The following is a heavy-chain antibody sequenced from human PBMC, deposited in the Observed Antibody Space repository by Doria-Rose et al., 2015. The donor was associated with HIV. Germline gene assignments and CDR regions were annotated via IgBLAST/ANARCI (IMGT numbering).Heavy chain of an antibody. D-gene: IGHD1-26*01. CDR2: IFYTGST. V-gene: IGHV4-59*01. CDR3: ARVLSGTYDY. CDR1: GGSISHYY. J-gene: IGHJ4*02. Sequence: QLQESGPGLVKPSEALSLTCSVSGGSISHYYWSWIRQPPGKGLEYIGDIFYTGSTNYSPCLKSRVSISIDTSKNKFSLRLSSVTAADTAVYYCARVLSGTYDYWGQGTLVTVSS.